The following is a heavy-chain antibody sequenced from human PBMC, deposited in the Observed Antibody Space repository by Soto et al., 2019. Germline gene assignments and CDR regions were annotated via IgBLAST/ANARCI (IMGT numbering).Heavy chain of an antibody. CDR2: IGGYNGNT. V-gene: IGHV1-18*04. CDR3: ARAGKYYYGSGSPYYYGMDV. D-gene: IGHD3-10*01. CDR1: GYTFTSYG. Sequence: QVQLVQSGAEVKKPGASVKVSCKASGYTFTSYGVSWVRQAPGQGLEWMGWIGGYNGNTNYAQKLQGRVTMTTDTSTSTAYMELRSLRSDDTAVYYCARAGKYYYGSGSPYYYGMDVWGQGITVTVSS. J-gene: IGHJ6*02.